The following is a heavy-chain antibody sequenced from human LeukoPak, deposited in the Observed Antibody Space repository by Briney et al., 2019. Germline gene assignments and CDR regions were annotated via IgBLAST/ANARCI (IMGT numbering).Heavy chain of an antibody. CDR1: GFTFSDHY. CDR3: ARVPYDSSGSHDY. CDR2: TRNKANSYTT. J-gene: IGHJ4*02. V-gene: IGHV3-72*01. Sequence: GGSLRLSCAASGFTFSDHYMDWVRQAPGKGLEWVGRTRNKANSYTTEYAASVKGRFTISRDDSKNSLYLQMNSLKTEDTAVYYCARVPYDSSGSHDYWGQGTLVTVSS. D-gene: IGHD3-22*01.